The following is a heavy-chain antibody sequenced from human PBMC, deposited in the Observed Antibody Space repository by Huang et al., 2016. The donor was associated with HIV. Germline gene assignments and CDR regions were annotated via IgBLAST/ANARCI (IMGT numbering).Heavy chain of an antibody. CDR2: ITYDGGNE. V-gene: IGHV3-30*18. Sequence: QVHLVESGGGVVQPGGSLRLSCAACGFIFRSYGMHWVRQAPGKGPEWVAVITYDGGNEYYTDSVRGRFTSSRDNSKNTMYLQMDSLRTEDTAVYYCAKDQGSGWLGIDYWGQGNLVTVSS. CDR3: AKDQGSGWLGIDY. CDR1: GFIFRSYG. J-gene: IGHJ4*02. D-gene: IGHD6-19*01.